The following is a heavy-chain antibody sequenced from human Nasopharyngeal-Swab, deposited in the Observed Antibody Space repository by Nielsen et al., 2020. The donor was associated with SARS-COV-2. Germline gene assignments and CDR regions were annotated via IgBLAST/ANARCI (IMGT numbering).Heavy chain of an antibody. Sequence: GESLKISCAASGFTFDDYTMHWVRQAPGKGPEWVSLISWDGGSTYYADSVKGRFTISRDNSKNSLYLQMNSLRTEDTALYYCAMIGGSVIDYWGQGTLVTVSS. CDR2: ISWDGGST. CDR3: AMIGGSVIDY. D-gene: IGHD2-15*01. V-gene: IGHV3-43*01. CDR1: GFTFDDYT. J-gene: IGHJ4*02.